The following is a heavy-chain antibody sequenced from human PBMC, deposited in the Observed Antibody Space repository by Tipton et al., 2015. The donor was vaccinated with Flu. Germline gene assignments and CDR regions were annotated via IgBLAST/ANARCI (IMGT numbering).Heavy chain of an antibody. CDR1: GGSISSSSYY. CDR2: IYYSGNT. V-gene: IGHV4-39*07. J-gene: IGHJ3*02. CDR3: ARDGFITMIVVVTPGAFDI. D-gene: IGHD3-22*01. Sequence: LTCTVSGGSISSSSYYWGWIRQPPGKGLEWIGSIYYSGNTYYNPSLKGRVTISVDTSKNQFSLKLSSVTAADTAVYYCARDGFITMIVVVTPGAFDIWGQGTMVTVSS.